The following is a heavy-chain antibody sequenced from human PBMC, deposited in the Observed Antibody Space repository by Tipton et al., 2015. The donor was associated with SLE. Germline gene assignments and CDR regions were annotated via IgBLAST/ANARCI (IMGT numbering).Heavy chain of an antibody. J-gene: IGHJ4*02. D-gene: IGHD2-21*02. V-gene: IGHV4-59*07. CDR1: GDSISSYY. Sequence: TLSLTCTVSGDSISSYYWSWVRQPPGKGLEWIGEIYHTGSTNYNPSLKSRVTISVDTSKNQFSLKLRSVTAADTAVYYCAGRGDLVVVTSYLDYWGQGTLVTVST. CDR3: AGRGDLVVVTSYLDY. CDR2: IYHTGST.